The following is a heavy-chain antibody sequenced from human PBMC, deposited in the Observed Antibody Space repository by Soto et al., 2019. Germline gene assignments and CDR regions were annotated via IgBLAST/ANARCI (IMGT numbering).Heavy chain of an antibody. Sequence: QVQLVQSGAEVKKPGSSVKVSCKASGGTFSSYAISWERQAPGQGLEWMGGIIPIFGTANYAQKFQGRVTITADESTSTAYMELSSLRSEDTDVYYCASPAFGFSGFDYWGQGTLVTVSS. CDR1: GGTFSSYA. CDR2: IIPIFGTA. D-gene: IGHD3-10*01. CDR3: ASPAFGFSGFDY. J-gene: IGHJ4*02. V-gene: IGHV1-69*01.